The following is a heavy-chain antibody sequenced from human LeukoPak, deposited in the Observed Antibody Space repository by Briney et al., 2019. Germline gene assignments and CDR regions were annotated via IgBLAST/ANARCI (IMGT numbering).Heavy chain of an antibody. CDR2: FIPIFGTA. J-gene: IGHJ4*02. Sequence: EASVKVSCKASGGTFSSYAICWVRQAPGPGLEWMGGFIPIFGTANYAQKFQGRVTITADESTSTAYMELSSLRSEDTAVYYCARQLVRDFDYWGQGTLVTVSS. CDR1: GGTFSSYA. V-gene: IGHV1-69*01. CDR3: ARQLVRDFDY. D-gene: IGHD6-13*01.